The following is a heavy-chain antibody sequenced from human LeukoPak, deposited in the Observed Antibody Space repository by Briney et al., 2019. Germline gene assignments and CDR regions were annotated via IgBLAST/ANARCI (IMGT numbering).Heavy chain of an antibody. CDR1: GGSVSDYY. D-gene: IGHD4-23*01. Sequence: SETLSLTCTISGGSVSDYYWSWIRQSPGKGLEWIGYIYYTGSTSYSPSLKSRVTISADTSKNEFSLKLNSVTAADTAVYYCASRKLGNYYWGQGTLVSVSS. V-gene: IGHV4-59*02. CDR2: IYYTGST. CDR3: ASRKLGNYY. J-gene: IGHJ4*02.